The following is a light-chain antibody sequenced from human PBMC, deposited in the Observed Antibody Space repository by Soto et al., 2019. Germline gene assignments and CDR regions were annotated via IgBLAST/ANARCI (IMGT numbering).Light chain of an antibody. V-gene: IGLV2-14*01. CDR2: EVN. CDR3: SSFTSLSTVI. J-gene: IGLJ2*01. CDR1: TNDIGSYNS. Sequence: QSALTQPASVSGSPGQSITISCTGTTNDIGSYNSVSWYQHHPGKAPKLLIYEVNNRPSGVSNRFSGSKSGNTASLTISGLQAEDEAAYYCSSFTSLSTVIFGGGTKLTVL.